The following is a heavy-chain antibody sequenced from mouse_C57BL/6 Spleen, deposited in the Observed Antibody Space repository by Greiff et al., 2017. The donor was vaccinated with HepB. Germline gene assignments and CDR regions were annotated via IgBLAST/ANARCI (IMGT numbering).Heavy chain of an antibody. D-gene: IGHD1-1*01. CDR3: ARHLYYYGSPYYFDY. CDR2: FYPGSGSI. Sequence: VQLQESGAELVKPGASVKLSCKASGYTFTEYTIHWVKQRSGQGLEWIGWFYPGSGSIKYNEKFKDKATLTADKSSSTVYMELSRMTSEDSAVYFCARHLYYYGSPYYFDYWGQGTTLTVSS. CDR1: GYTFTEYT. V-gene: IGHV1-62-2*01. J-gene: IGHJ2*01.